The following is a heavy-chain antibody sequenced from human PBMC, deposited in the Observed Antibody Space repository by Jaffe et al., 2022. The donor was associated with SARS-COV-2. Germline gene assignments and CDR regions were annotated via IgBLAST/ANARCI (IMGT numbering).Heavy chain of an antibody. CDR3: TREDKQLVLGPDY. D-gene: IGHD6-6*01. CDR2: IRSKANSYAT. Sequence: EVQLVESGGGLVQPGGSLKLSCAASGFTFSGSAMHWVRQASGKGLEWVGRIRSKANSYATAYAASVKGRFTISRDDSKNTAYLQMNSLKTEDTAVYYCTREDKQLVLGPDYWGQGTLVTVSS. CDR1: GFTFSGSA. J-gene: IGHJ4*02. V-gene: IGHV3-73*02.